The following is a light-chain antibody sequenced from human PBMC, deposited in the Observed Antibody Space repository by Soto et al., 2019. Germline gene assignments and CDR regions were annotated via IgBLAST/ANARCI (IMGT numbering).Light chain of an antibody. CDR2: DAS. Sequence: ELALTHPPGSLSLSPWYSATLFCRASESIGRSLARYRQRPGQAPRLLIYDASNRDTGIPVRFSGGGSETDFTLTISILESEDCAVYYCQQSGISPFTFGEGTKVDI. CDR1: ESIGRS. J-gene: IGKJ4*01. V-gene: IGKV3-20*01. CDR3: QQSGISPFT.